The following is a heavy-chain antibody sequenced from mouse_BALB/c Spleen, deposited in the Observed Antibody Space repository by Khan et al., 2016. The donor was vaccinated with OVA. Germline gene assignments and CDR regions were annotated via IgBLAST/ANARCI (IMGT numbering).Heavy chain of an antibody. CDR1: GHTFTNYG. CDR3: ARPPYFSYAMDN. V-gene: IGHV9-3-1*01. J-gene: IGHJ4*01. CDR2: INTYTGEP. Sequence: QIPLVQSGPELKKPGETVKISCKASGHTFTNYGMNWVKQAPGKGLKWMGWINTYTGEPTYADDFNGRFAFSLETSASTAYLPINNLKNQDTATFFGARPPYFSYAMDNGGQGKAVTVSS.